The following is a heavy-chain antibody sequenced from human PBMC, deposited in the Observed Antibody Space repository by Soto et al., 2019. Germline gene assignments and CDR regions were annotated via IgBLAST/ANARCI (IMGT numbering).Heavy chain of an antibody. V-gene: IGHV1-69*06. CDR2: VIPMFLKP. CDR1: GGTFDSYA. CDR3: ARVYSSSWYRYYYGMDV. D-gene: IGHD6-13*01. J-gene: IGHJ6*02. Sequence: QVQLVQSGAEVKKPGSSVKVSCKASGGTFDSYAISWVRQAPGQGLEWMGGVIPMFLKPNYAQKFKGRVTITAVKSTNTVYMEMISLMSEDTAVYYCARVYSSSWYRYYYGMDVWGQGTTVTVSS.